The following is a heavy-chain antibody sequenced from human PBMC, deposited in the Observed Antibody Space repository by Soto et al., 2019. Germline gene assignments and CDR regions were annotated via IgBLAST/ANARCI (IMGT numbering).Heavy chain of an antibody. CDR2: MNPNSGNT. J-gene: IGHJ3*02. V-gene: IGHV1-8*01. CDR3: ARGWYGDNTDAFDI. Sequence: ASVKVSCKASGYTFTNYDINWVRQATGQGLEWMGWMNPNSGNTGYTQKFQGRVTMTRNTSISTAYMELSSLRSEDTAVYYCARGWYGDNTDAFDIWGQGTMVTVSS. D-gene: IGHD4-17*01. CDR1: GYTFTNYD.